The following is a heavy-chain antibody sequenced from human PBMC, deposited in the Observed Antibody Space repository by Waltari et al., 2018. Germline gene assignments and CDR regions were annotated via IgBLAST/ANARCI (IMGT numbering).Heavy chain of an antibody. V-gene: IGHV4-4*07. CDR3: ARDQKGSGSPDPFDY. CDR2: IYSSGNT. D-gene: IGHD1-26*01. CDR1: GGSISKYY. Sequence: QLQASGPGLVTPSATLSLNCSVSGGSISKYYWSWVRQPAGKGLEWIGHIYSSGNTNSNPSLKNRITMSVDTSKNRFSLKLSSVTAADTAVYYCARDQKGSGSPDPFDYWGQGTLVTVSS. J-gene: IGHJ4*02.